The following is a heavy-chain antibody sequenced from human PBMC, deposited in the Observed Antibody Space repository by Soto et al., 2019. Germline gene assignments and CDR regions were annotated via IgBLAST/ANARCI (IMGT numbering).Heavy chain of an antibody. CDR2: IIPIFGTA. J-gene: IGHJ3*02. Sequence: SVKVSCKASGGTFSSYAISWVRQAPGQGLEWMGGIIPIFGTANYAQKFQGRVTITADESTSTAYMEPSSLRSEDTAVYYCARAGASGYDRADAFDIWGQGTMVTVSS. D-gene: IGHD5-12*01. CDR1: GGTFSSYA. V-gene: IGHV1-69*13. CDR3: ARAGASGYDRADAFDI.